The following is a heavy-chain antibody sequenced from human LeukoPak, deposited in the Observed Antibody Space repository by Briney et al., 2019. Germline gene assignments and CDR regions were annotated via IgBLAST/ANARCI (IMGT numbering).Heavy chain of an antibody. V-gene: IGHV3-7*01. CDR3: ARDGSAPGIYFDY. D-gene: IGHD6-13*01. J-gene: IGHJ4*02. CDR2: IKQDGSEK. Sequence: PGGSLRLSCAASGFTFSDYYMSWIRQAPGKGLEWVANIKQDGSEKYYVDSVKGRFTISRDNAKSSLYLQMNSLSAEDTAVYYCARDGSAPGIYFDYWGRGTLVTVSS. CDR1: GFTFSDYY.